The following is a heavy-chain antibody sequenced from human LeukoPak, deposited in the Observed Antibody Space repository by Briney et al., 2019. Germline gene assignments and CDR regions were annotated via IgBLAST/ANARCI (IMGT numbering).Heavy chain of an antibody. CDR2: IYNSGST. CDR3: ARSQNVASATGWFDP. CDR1: GGSISRDY. D-gene: IGHD6-13*01. V-gene: IGHV4-59*01. Sequence: SETLSLTCTVSGGSISRDYWSLIRQPPGKGLEWIGYIYNSGSTNYNPSLKSRVTISVDTSKNQFSLKLNSLTAADSAMYYCARSQNVASATGWFDPWGQGTLVTVSS. J-gene: IGHJ5*02.